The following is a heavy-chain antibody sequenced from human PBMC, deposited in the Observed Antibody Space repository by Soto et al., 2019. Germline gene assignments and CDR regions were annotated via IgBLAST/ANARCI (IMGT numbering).Heavy chain of an antibody. J-gene: IGHJ4*02. V-gene: IGHV3-30*18. CDR3: AKDREGLDY. Sequence: GGSLRLSCAASGFTFSSYGMHWVRQAPGKGLEWVAVISYDGSNKYYADSVKGRFTISRDNSKNTLYLQMNSLRAEDTAVYYCAKDREGLDYWGQGTLVTVSS. CDR1: GFTFSSYG. CDR2: ISYDGSNK.